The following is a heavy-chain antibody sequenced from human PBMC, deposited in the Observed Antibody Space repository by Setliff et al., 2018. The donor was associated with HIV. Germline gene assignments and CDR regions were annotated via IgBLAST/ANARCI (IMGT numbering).Heavy chain of an antibody. CDR1: GYTFTRYY. CDR3: ARVPHCSSTSCFGGFDY. CDR2: INPSGGST. D-gene: IGHD2-2*01. J-gene: IGHJ4*02. Sequence: GASVKVSCKASGYTFTRYYIHWVRQAPGQGLEWMGIINPSGGSTTYTQKFQGTGTMTRDTSTSTVYMELSSLRSEDTAVYYCARVPHCSSTSCFGGFDYWGQGTLVTVSS. V-gene: IGHV1-46*01.